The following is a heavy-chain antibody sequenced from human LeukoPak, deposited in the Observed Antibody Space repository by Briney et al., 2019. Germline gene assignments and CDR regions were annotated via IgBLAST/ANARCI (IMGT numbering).Heavy chain of an antibody. V-gene: IGHV4-39*07. CDR3: ARGGVAAKYYFDY. CDR2: ISYSGTT. Sequence: SETLSLTCTVSGGSISISNYYWGWTRQPPGKGLEWIGSISYSGTTYYNPSLKSRVTISLDTSKNQFSLKLSSVTAADTAVYYCARGGVAAKYYFDYWGPGTLVTVSS. D-gene: IGHD3-10*01. CDR1: GGSISISNYY. J-gene: IGHJ4*02.